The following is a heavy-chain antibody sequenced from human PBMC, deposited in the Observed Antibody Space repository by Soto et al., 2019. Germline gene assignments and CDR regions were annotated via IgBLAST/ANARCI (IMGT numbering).Heavy chain of an antibody. V-gene: IGHV3-23*01. D-gene: IGHD2-2*01. J-gene: IGHJ4*02. CDR3: AIDRYCSSTSCPNSCDY. CDR1: GFTFSSYA. Sequence: GGSLRLSCAASGFTFSSYAMSWVRQAPGKGLEWVSAISGSGGSTYYADSVKGRFTISRDNSKNTLYLQMNSLRAEDTAVYYCAIDRYCSSTSCPNSCDYWGQGTLGTVSS. CDR2: ISGSGGST.